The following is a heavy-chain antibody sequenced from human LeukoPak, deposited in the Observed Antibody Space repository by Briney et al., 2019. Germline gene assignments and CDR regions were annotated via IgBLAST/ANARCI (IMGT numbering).Heavy chain of an antibody. CDR2: MYYDGST. CDR1: GGSIYSTTFY. Sequence: PSETLSLTCTVSGGSIYSTTFYWGWIRQPPGKGLEWIGSMYYDGSTYHNPSHKSRVTISVDTSNNQFSLKLTSVTAADTAVYFCARRSDSGSDDGEDYFDYWGQGTLVTVSS. D-gene: IGHD1-26*01. J-gene: IGHJ4*02. V-gene: IGHV4-39*01. CDR3: ARRSDSGSDDGEDYFDY.